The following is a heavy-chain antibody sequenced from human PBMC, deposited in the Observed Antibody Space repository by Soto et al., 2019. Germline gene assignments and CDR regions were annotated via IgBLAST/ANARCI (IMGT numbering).Heavy chain of an antibody. CDR2: ISAYNGNT. CDR1: GYTFTTYC. J-gene: IGHJ3*02. Sequence: ASVKVSCKASGYTFTTYCISWARQAPGQGLEWMGWISAYNGNTNYAQKLQGRVTMTTDTSTSTAYMELRSLRSDDTAVYYCARDGPMDRAFDIWGQGTMVTVSS. V-gene: IGHV1-18*01. CDR3: ARDGPMDRAFDI. D-gene: IGHD3-10*01.